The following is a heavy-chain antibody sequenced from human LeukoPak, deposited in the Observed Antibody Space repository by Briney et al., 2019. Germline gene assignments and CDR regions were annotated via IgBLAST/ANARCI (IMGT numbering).Heavy chain of an antibody. CDR2: IYYSGST. D-gene: IGHD1-1*01. Sequence: SETLSLTCTVSGGSISSSSYYWGWIRQPPGKGLEWIGSIYYSGSTYYNPSLKSRVTISVDTSKNQFSLKLSSVTAADTAVYYCARDGRSTSYYYMDVWGKGTTVTVSS. CDR1: GGSISSSSYY. J-gene: IGHJ6*03. CDR3: ARDGRSTSYYYMDV. V-gene: IGHV4-39*07.